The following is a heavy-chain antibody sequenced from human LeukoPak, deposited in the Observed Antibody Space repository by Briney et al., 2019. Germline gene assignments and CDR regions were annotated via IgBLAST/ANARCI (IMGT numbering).Heavy chain of an antibody. D-gene: IGHD6-19*01. CDR2: INPNSGGT. CDR3: ARVRIAVAGKYYFDY. CDR1: GYTFTGYY. V-gene: IGHV1-2*02. Sequence: ASVRVSCKASGYTFTGYYMHWVRQAPGQGLEWMGWINPNSGGTNYAQKFQGRVTMTRDTSISTAYMELSRLRSDDTAVYYCARVRIAVAGKYYFDYWGQGTLVTVSS. J-gene: IGHJ4*02.